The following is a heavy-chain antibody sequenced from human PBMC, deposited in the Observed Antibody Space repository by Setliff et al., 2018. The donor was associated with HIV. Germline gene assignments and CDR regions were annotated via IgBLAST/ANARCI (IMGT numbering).Heavy chain of an antibody. V-gene: IGHV4-4*09. D-gene: IGHD2-8*01. CDR1: DGAISRWY. CDR3: ARRYGTAFDI. CDR2: IFSGGST. J-gene: IGHJ3*02. Sequence: SETLSLTCTVSDGAISRWYWNWIRQPPGKGLEWIGNIFSGGSTQYNPSLERRFTISVDTSKNQFSLKLTSLTAADTAVYYCARRYGTAFDIWGQGTMVTVSS.